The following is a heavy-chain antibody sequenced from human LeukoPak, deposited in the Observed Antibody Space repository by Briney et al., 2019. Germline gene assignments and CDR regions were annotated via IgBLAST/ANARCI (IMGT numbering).Heavy chain of an antibody. CDR3: AKDLFYFDY. CDR1: GFTFSSYW. V-gene: IGHV3-74*03. CDR2: INSDGSSI. Sequence: GGSLRLSCAASGFTFSSYWMHWVRQAPGKGLVWVSRINSDGSSIMYADSVKGRFTISRDNARNTLYLQMNGLRAEDTAVYYCAKDLFYFDYWGQGTLVTVSS. J-gene: IGHJ4*02.